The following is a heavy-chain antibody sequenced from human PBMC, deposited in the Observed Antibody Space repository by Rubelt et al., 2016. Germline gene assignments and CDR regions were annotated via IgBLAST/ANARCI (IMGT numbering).Heavy chain of an antibody. V-gene: IGHV3-9*01. CDR1: GFTFDDYA. CDR2: ISWNSVSI. D-gene: IGHD1-14*01. Sequence: EVQLVESGGGLVQPGRSLRLSCAASGFTFDDYAMHWVRQVPGKGLEWVSGISWNSVSIGYADSVKGRFTISRDNGKSSLDRQMNSLRAEDTAVYYCARGVHRNEGRDVWGQGTTVTVAS. J-gene: IGHJ6*02. CDR3: ARGVHRNEGRDV.